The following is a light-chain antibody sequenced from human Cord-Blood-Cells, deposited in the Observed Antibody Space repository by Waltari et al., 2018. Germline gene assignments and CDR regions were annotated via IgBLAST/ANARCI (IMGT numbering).Light chain of an antibody. CDR3: QQYNRYSPT. Sequence: DIQMTQSPSTLSASVGDRVTITCRASQSISSWLAWYQQKPGKAPKLLIYKATSLESGGPSRFSGSGSGTEFTLTISSLQPDDFATYYCQQYNRYSPTFGQGTKVEIK. CDR2: KAT. J-gene: IGKJ1*01. CDR1: QSISSW. V-gene: IGKV1-5*03.